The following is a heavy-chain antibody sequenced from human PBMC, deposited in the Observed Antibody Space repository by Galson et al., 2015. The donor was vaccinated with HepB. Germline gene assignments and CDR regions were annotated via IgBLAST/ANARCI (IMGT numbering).Heavy chain of an antibody. Sequence: SLRLSCAASGFTFSAYATIWVRQAPGKGLEWVSYINVGSTTMYYADSVKGRFIISRDNAKNLLYLQMNSLRDADTAVYYCARDGVVGAPVDYWGRGTLVTVSS. V-gene: IGHV3-48*02. D-gene: IGHD1-26*01. CDR2: INVGSTTM. CDR3: ARDGVVGAPVDY. J-gene: IGHJ4*02. CDR1: GFTFSAYA.